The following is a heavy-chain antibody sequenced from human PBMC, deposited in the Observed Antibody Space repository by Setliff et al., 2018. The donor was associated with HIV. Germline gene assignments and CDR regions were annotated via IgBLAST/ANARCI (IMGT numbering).Heavy chain of an antibody. V-gene: IGHV4-39*01. CDR1: GDSISSSIYY. CDR3: ARGRGSY. Sequence: SETLSLTCTVSGDSISSSIYYWGWVRQPPGKGLEWIGGIYYTGSPFYNPSLKSRVTISVDTSNNQFSLKLSSVTAADTAVYYCARGRGSYWGQGTLVTVSS. CDR2: IYYTGSP. D-gene: IGHD1-26*01. J-gene: IGHJ4*02.